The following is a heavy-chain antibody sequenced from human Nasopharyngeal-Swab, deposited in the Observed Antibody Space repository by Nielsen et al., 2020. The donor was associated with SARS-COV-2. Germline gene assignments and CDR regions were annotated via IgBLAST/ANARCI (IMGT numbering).Heavy chain of an antibody. CDR2: IIPIFGTA. CDR3: AREGITMLRFNWFDP. D-gene: IGHD3-10*01. J-gene: IGHJ5*02. Sequence: SVKVSCKASGCTFSSYAISWVRQAPGQGLEGMGGIIPIFGTANYAQKFQGRVTITADESTSTAYMELSSLRSEDTAVYYCAREGITMLRFNWFDPWGQGTLVTVSS. V-gene: IGHV1-69*13. CDR1: GCTFSSYA.